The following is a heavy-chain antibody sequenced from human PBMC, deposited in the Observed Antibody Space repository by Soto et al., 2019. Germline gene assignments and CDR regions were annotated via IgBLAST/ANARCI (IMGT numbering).Heavy chain of an antibody. Sequence: QVQLQESGPGLVKPSQTLSLTCTVSGGSISSGGYYWSWIRQHPGKGLEWIGYIYYSGSTYYNPSPKSRVTRSVDTSKNQFSLKLSSVTAADTAVHYCARSLSVAAAGPFDYWGQGTLVTVSS. D-gene: IGHD6-13*01. CDR3: ARSLSVAAAGPFDY. CDR2: IYYSGST. J-gene: IGHJ4*02. V-gene: IGHV4-31*03. CDR1: GGSISSGGYY.